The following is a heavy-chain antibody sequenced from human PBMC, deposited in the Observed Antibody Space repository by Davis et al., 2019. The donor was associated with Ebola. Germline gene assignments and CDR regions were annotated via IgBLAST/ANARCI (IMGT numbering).Heavy chain of an antibody. CDR3: ATSERRGYYSGMDV. Sequence: GESLKIFCYRSGFSFTSYSIGWVRQMPGKGLEWMGIIYPGDSDTRYSPSFQGQVTISADKSISTAYLQWSSLKASDTAIYYCATSERRGYYSGMDVWGQGTTVTVSS. J-gene: IGHJ6*02. CDR1: GFSFTSYS. V-gene: IGHV5-51*01. D-gene: IGHD3-10*01. CDR2: IYPGDSDT.